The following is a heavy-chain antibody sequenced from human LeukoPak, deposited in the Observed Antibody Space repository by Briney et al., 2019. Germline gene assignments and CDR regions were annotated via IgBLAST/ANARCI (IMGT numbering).Heavy chain of an antibody. CDR3: ARQKIEVFNWFDL. D-gene: IGHD3-22*01. J-gene: IGHJ5*02. CDR2: IYYSGRT. V-gene: IGHV4-39*07. CDR1: GVSISTSSYY. Sequence: PSETLSLTCTVSGVSISTSSYYWGWIRQPPGKGLEWIGNIYYSGRTYYSPSLKSRVTISVDTSKNQFSLKLSSVTAADTAVYYCARQKIEVFNWFDLWGQGTLVTVSS.